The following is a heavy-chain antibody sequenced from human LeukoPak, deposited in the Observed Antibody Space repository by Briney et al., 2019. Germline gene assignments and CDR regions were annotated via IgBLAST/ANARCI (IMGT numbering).Heavy chain of an antibody. Sequence: GESLKISCKGSGYSFTSYWIGWVRQMPGKGLEWIGIIYPGDSDTRYSPSFQGQVAISADKSISTAYLQWSSLKASDTAMYYCARHGGYDPYYYYGMDVWGQGTTVTVSS. CDR2: IYPGDSDT. CDR1: GYSFTSYW. J-gene: IGHJ6*02. CDR3: ARHGGYDPYYYYGMDV. D-gene: IGHD5-12*01. V-gene: IGHV5-51*01.